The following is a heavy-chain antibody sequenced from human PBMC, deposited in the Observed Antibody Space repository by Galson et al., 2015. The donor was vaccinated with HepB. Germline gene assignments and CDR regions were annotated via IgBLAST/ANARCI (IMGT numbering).Heavy chain of an antibody. D-gene: IGHD2-2*01. V-gene: IGHV3-33*01. CDR3: ARDPGGYQPPYYMDV. CDR2: IWYDGSSK. CDR1: GFTFSSYG. Sequence: SLRLSCAASGFTFSSYGMHWVRQAPGKGLEWVAVIWYDGSSKYYADSVKGRFTISRDNSKNTLYLQMNSLRAEDTAVYYCARDPGGYQPPYYMDVWGKGTTVTVSS. J-gene: IGHJ6*03.